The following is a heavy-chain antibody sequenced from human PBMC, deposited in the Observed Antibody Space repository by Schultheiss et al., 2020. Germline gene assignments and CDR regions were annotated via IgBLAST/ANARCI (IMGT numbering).Heavy chain of an antibody. D-gene: IGHD2-15*01. Sequence: GGSLRLSCAASGFTFSNAWMNWVRQALGKGLEWVGRIKSKTDGETTDYAAPVKGRFTISRDDSKNTLYLQMNSLKTEDTAVYYCSARLEYCSGGSCYRGADCYYCGMDVWGQGTTVTVSS. CDR3: SARLEYCSGGSCYRGADCYYCGMDV. CDR2: IKSKTDGETT. V-gene: IGHV3-15*07. CDR1: GFTFSNAW. J-gene: IGHJ6*02.